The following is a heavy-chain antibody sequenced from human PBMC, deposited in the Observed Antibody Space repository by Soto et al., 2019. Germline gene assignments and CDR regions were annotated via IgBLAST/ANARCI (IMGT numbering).Heavy chain of an antibody. Sequence: EVHLLESGGALVQPGGSLTLSCAASGFSFSDYAMSWVRQAPGKGLEWVSSISRTGDSSYYADSVKGRFAISRDRSKNRLSLQMNSLRVEDTAVYYSAKGPDRSGYYHNWFDSCCQVTLITVSS. CDR3: AKGPDRSGYYHNWFDS. J-gene: IGHJ5*01. CDR2: ISRTGDSS. CDR1: GFSFSDYA. V-gene: IGHV3-23*01. D-gene: IGHD3-22*01.